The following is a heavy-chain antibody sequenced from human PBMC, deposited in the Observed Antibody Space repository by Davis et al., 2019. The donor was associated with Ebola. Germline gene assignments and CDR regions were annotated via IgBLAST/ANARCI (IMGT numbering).Heavy chain of an antibody. J-gene: IGHJ6*03. V-gene: IGHV4-61*08. Sequence: PSETLSLTCTVSGGSISSGDYYWSWIRQPPGKGLEWIGYIYYTGTTNYNPSLKSRVTISMDTSKNQFSLILTSVTAADTAVYYCARDYPAYMDVWGKGTTVTVSS. D-gene: IGHD2-2*01. CDR1: GGSISSGDYY. CDR2: IYYTGTT. CDR3: ARDYPAYMDV.